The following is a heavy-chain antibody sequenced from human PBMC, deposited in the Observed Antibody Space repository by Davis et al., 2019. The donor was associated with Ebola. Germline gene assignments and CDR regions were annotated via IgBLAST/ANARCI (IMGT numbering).Heavy chain of an antibody. CDR2: INPSGGST. D-gene: IGHD1-7*01. CDR1: GYTFTSYY. Sequence: ASVKVSCKASGYTFTSYYMHWVRRAPGQGLEWMGIINPSGGSTSYAQKFQGRVTMTRDTSTSTVYMELSSLRSEDTAVYYCARAPAGSNWNYGGNWFDPWGQGTLVSVSS. V-gene: IGHV1-46*01. CDR3: ARAPAGSNWNYGGNWFDP. J-gene: IGHJ5*02.